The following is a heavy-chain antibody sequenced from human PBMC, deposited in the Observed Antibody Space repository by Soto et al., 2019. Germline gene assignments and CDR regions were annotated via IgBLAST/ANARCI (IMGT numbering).Heavy chain of an antibody. CDR3: ARQSFFIIPSGEAVQYYRSVLAF. CDR1: GYNFTRYW. Sequence: ASLTISCEGSGYNFTRYWRASLHQIKGKGLEWMGIIYPGDSDTRYSPSFQGQVTISADKSLSTAYLQWSSLKASDTAMYYCARQSFFIIPSGEAVQYYRSVLAFRGKGTSVPGS. V-gene: IGHV5-51*07. J-gene: IGHJ6*03. D-gene: IGHD3-10*01. CDR2: IYPGDSDT.